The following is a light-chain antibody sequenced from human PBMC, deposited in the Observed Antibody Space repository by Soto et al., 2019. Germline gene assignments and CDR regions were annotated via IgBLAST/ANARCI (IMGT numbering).Light chain of an antibody. J-gene: IGKJ2*01. CDR3: QQYGSSPPMYT. CDR2: GAA. CDR1: QSVRSSY. V-gene: IGKV3-20*01. Sequence: IVLTQSPGTLSLSPGERATLSCRASQSVRSSYLAWYQQKPGQAPRHLIYGAASGATGIPDRFSGSGAGTDFTRTISRLEPEDFAVYYCQQYGSSPPMYTFGQGTKLEIK.